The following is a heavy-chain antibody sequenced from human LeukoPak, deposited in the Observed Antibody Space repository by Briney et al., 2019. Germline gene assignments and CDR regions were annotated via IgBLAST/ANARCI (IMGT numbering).Heavy chain of an antibody. CDR2: IYYSGST. CDR3: ARAPSPPFYYYDSSFFDY. D-gene: IGHD3-22*01. V-gene: IGHV4-31*03. Sequence: SETLSLTCTVSGGSISSGGYYWSWIRQHPGKGLEWIGYIYYSGSTYYNPSLKSRVTISVDTSKNQFSLKLSSVTAADTAVYYCARAPSPPFYYYDSSFFDYWGQGTLVTVSS. CDR1: GGSISSGGYY. J-gene: IGHJ4*02.